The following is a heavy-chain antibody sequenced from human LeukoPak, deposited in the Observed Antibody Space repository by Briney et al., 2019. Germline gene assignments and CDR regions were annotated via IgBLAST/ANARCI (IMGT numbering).Heavy chain of an antibody. Sequence: PGGSLRLSCAASGFTFSSYGMHWVRQAPGKGLEWVAVISYDGSNKYYADSVKGRFTISRDNSKNTLYLQMNSLRAEDTAMYYCAKSSDSSGYYSAEYFQHWGQGTLATVSS. CDR3: AKSSDSSGYYSAEYFQH. CDR1: GFTFSSYG. J-gene: IGHJ1*01. D-gene: IGHD3-22*01. V-gene: IGHV3-30*18. CDR2: ISYDGSNK.